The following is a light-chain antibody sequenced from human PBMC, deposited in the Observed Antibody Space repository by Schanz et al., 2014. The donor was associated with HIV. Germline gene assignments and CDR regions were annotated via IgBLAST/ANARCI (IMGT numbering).Light chain of an antibody. CDR1: QSVGSNW. Sequence: EVVLTQSPGTLSLSPGESATLSCRASQSVGSNWLAWYQQKPGQAPRLLIYGASTRATGIPARFSGSGSGTDFTLTISRLEPEDFAVYYCQQYADSPPLTFGGGTKVEIK. J-gene: IGKJ4*01. V-gene: IGKV3-20*01. CDR3: QQYADSPPLT. CDR2: GAS.